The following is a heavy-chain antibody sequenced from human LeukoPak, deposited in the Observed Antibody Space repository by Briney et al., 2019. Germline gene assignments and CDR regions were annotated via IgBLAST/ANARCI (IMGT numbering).Heavy chain of an antibody. CDR2: IRYDGSDK. Sequence: GGSLRLSCAASGFTFSGYGMHWVRQAPGKGLEWVSFIRYDGSDKYYADSVKGRFTISRDNAKNSLYLQMNSLRVDDTAVYYCARDRGPNTYDYWGQGTLVTVSS. V-gene: IGHV3-30*02. J-gene: IGHJ4*02. D-gene: IGHD3-10*01. CDR3: ARDRGPNTYDY. CDR1: GFTFSGYG.